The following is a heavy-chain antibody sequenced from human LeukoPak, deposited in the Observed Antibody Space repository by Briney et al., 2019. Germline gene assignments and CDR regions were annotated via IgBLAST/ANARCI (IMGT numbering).Heavy chain of an antibody. CDR2: IYPGDSDT. Sequence: GESLKISCKGSGYSFTSYWIGWVRQMPGKGLEWMGIIYPGDSDTRYSPSFQGQATISADKSISTAYLQWSSLKASDTAMYYCAIHCSGGSCYSGYFDYWGQGTLVTVSS. J-gene: IGHJ4*02. V-gene: IGHV5-51*01. CDR1: GYSFTSYW. CDR3: AIHCSGGSCYSGYFDY. D-gene: IGHD2-15*01.